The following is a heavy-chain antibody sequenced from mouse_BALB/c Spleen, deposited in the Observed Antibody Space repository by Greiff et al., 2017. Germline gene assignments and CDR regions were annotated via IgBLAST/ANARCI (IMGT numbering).Heavy chain of an antibody. Sequence: VKLMESGPGLVAPSQSLSITCTVSGFSLTGYGVNWVRQPPGKGLEWLGMIWGDGSTDYNSALKSRLSISKDNSKSQVFLKMNSLQPDDTARYCCARERGKLGAWFAYWGQGTLVTVSA. D-gene: IGHD4-1*01. CDR1: GFSLTGYG. CDR2: IWGDGST. J-gene: IGHJ3*01. V-gene: IGHV2-6-7*01. CDR3: ARERGKLGAWFAY.